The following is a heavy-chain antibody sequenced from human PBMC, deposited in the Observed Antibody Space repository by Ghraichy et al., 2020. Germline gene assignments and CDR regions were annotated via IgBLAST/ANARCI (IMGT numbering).Heavy chain of an antibody. CDR3: ARGLNSGHYYYYYYMDV. Sequence: SETLSITCTVSGGSISSYYWNWIRQPPGRGLEWIGYIYYNGNTNYNPSLKSRVTISKDTSNNQFSLRLSSVTAADTAVYYCARGLNSGHYYYYYYMDVWGKGTTVTVSS. CDR1: GGSISSYY. CDR2: IYYNGNT. J-gene: IGHJ6*03. V-gene: IGHV4-59*01. D-gene: IGHD1-26*01.